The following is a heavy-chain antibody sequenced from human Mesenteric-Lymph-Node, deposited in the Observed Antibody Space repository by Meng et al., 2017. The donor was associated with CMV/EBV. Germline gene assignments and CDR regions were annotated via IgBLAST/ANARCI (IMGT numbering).Heavy chain of an antibody. CDR1: GFTVSSNE. D-gene: IGHD2/OR15-2a*01. CDR2: ISGGST. V-gene: IGHV3-38-3*01. Sequence: GESLKISCAASGFTVSSNEMSWVRQAPGKGLEWVSSISGGSTYYADSRKGRFTISRDNSKNTLHLQMNSLRAEDTAVYYCARQGISGPPTTCFDYWGQGMLVTVSS. J-gene: IGHJ4*02. CDR3: ARQGISGPPTTCFDY.